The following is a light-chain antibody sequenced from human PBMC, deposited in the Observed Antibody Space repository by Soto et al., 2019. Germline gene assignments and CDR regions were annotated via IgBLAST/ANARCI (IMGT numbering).Light chain of an antibody. V-gene: IGKV3-20*01. Sequence: EIVLTQSPGTLSLSPVERVSLCFMTSHSVNSHVAWYQQKPGQAPRLLLYGASTRATGVPERFSGSGSGTDFTLSISRLEPEDFAVYSCHQYGGSPPWTFGQGTKVDIK. CDR3: HQYGGSPPWT. J-gene: IGKJ1*01. CDR2: GAS. CDR1: HSVNSH.